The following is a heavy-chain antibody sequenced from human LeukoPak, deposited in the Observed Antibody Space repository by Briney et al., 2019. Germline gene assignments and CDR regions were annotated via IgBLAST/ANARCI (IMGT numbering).Heavy chain of an antibody. CDR1: GFTFSSYA. CDR3: GKDGGGGDQEGGDY. V-gene: IGHV3-23*01. D-gene: IGHD2-21*02. CDR2: ISGSGGST. Sequence: GGSLRLSCAASGFTFSSYAMSWVRQAPGKGLEWVSAISGSGGSTYYADSVKGRFTISRDNSKNTLYLQMNSLRSEDTAVYYWGKDGGGGDQEGGDYWGQGTLVTVSS. J-gene: IGHJ4*02.